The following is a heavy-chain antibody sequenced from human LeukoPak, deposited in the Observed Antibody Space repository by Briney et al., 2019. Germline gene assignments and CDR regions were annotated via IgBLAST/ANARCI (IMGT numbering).Heavy chain of an antibody. Sequence: ASVKVSCKASGYTFTNYGISWVRQAPGQGLEWMGWISAYNGHTKYAQKLQGRVTMTTDTSTNTAYMELRSLRSDDTAVYYCVRDRAVAYHLFDYWGQGTLVTVSS. J-gene: IGHJ4*02. CDR2: ISAYNGHT. V-gene: IGHV1-18*01. CDR3: VRDRAVAYHLFDY. D-gene: IGHD6-19*01. CDR1: GYTFTNYG.